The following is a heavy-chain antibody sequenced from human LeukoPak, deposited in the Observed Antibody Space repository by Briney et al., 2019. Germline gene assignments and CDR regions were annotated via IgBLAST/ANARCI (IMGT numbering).Heavy chain of an antibody. V-gene: IGHV1-18*01. D-gene: IGHD6-13*01. CDR3: ARDPPAYSSSWYGSDY. CDR1: GYIFNSYA. Sequence: ASVKVSCKASGYIFNSYAISWVRQAPGQGLEWMGRITVHNGQTNYAQRFQGRVTMTTDTSTSTAYMELRSLRSDDTAVYYCARDPPAYSSSWYGSDYWGQGTLVTVSS. CDR2: ITVHNGQT. J-gene: IGHJ4*02.